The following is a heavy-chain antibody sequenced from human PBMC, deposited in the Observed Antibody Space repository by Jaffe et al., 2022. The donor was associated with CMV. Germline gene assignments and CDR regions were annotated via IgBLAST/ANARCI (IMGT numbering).Heavy chain of an antibody. J-gene: IGHJ5*02. CDR2: ISAYNGNT. CDR3: ARDSFSGIWFGVSNWFDP. V-gene: IGHV1-18*01. CDR1: GYTFTSYG. Sequence: QVQLVQSGAEVKKPGASVKVSCKASGYTFTSYGISWVRQAPGQGLEWMGWISAYNGNTNYAQKLQGRVTMTTDTSTSTAYMELRSLRSDDTAVYYCARDSFSGIWFGVSNWFDPWGQGTLVTVSS. D-gene: IGHD3-10*01.